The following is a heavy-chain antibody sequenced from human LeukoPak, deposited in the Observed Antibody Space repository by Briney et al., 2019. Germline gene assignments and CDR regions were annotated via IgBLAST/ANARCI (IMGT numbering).Heavy chain of an antibody. D-gene: IGHD3-10*01. CDR1: GGSISSSNW. J-gene: IGHJ6*03. CDR3: ARAMVRGVIYAYYMDV. Sequence: PSETLSLTCAVSGGSISSSNWWSWVRQPPGKGLEWIGEIYHSGSTNYNPSLKSRVTISVDKSKNQFSLKLSSVTAADTAVYYCARAMVRGVIYAYYMDVWGKGTTVTISS. V-gene: IGHV4-4*02. CDR2: IYHSGST.